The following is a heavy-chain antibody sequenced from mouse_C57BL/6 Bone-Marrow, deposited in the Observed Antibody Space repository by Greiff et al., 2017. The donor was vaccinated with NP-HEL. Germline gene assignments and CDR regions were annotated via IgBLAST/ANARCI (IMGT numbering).Heavy chain of an antibody. J-gene: IGHJ4*01. CDR3: ARETGPYAMDD. CDR1: GYTFTSYW. D-gene: IGHD4-1*01. Sequence: QVQLKQPGAELVMPGASVKLSCKASGYTFTSYWMHWVKQRPGQGLEWIGEIDPSDSYTNYNQKFKGKSTLTVDKSSSTAYMQLSSLTSDDSAVYYCARETGPYAMDDWGQGTSVTVSS. CDR2: IDPSDSYT. V-gene: IGHV1-69*01.